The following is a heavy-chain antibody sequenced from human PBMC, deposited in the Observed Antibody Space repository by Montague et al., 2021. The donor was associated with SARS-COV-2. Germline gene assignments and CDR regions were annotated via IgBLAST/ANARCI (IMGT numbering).Heavy chain of an antibody. V-gene: IGHV3-74*01. J-gene: IGHJ4*02. CDR3: VRPLWFGDSDYYFES. CDR2: IRPDGTST. CDR1: GFTLRSYW. D-gene: IGHD3-10*01. Sequence: FLRLSCAASGFTLRSYWMHWVRQVPGRGLVWVSRIRPDGTSTHYAASVKGRFIISRDNAKNTLSLEMTNLRVDDTAIYFCVRPLWFGDSDYYFESWGQGTLVSVSS.